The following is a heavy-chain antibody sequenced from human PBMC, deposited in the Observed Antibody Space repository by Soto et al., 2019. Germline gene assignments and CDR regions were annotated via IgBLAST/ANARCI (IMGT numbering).Heavy chain of an antibody. V-gene: IGHV3-23*01. D-gene: IGHD6-19*01. CDR1: GFTFSSYA. J-gene: IGHJ4*02. CDR2: ISGSGGST. CDR3: ANDRVAVAAPFDY. Sequence: GGSLRLSCAASGFTFSSYAMSWVRQAPGKGLEWVSAISGSGGSTYYADSVKGRFTISSDNSKNTLYLQMNSLRAEDTAVYYCANDRVAVAAPFDYWGQGTLVTVSS.